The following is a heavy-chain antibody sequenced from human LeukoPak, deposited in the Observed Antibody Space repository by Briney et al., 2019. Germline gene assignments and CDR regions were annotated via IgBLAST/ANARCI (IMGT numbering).Heavy chain of an antibody. CDR3: ARGTPSSSGWLYYGMDV. CDR1: GFTFSGYA. CDR2: ISYDGSNK. Sequence: GGSLRLSCAASGFTFSGYAMSWVRQAPGKGLEWVAVISYDGSNKYYADSVKGRFTISRDNSKNTLYLQMNSLRAEDTAAYYRARGTPSSSGWLYYGMDVWGQGTTVTVSS. J-gene: IGHJ6*02. D-gene: IGHD6-19*01. V-gene: IGHV3-30-3*01.